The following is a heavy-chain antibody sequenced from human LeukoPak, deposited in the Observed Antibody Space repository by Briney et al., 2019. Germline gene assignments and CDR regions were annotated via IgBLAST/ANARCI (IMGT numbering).Heavy chain of an antibody. CDR3: APQTYYYDSSGPPTDV. D-gene: IGHD3-22*01. J-gene: IGHJ6*02. V-gene: IGHV1-18*01. CDR2: ISAYNGNT. CDR1: GYTFTSYG. Sequence: GASVKVSCKASGYTFTSYGISWVRQAPGQGLEWMGWISAYNGNTNYAQKLQGRVTMTTDTSTSTAYMELRSLRSDDTAVYYCAPQTYYYDSSGPPTDVWGQGTTVTVSS.